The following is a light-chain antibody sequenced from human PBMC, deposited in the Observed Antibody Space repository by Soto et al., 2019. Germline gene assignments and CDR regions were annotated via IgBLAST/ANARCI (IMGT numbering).Light chain of an antibody. CDR2: GAS. CDR1: QSVAGN. J-gene: IGKJ1*01. Sequence: EIVMTQSPATLSVSPGERATLSCRARQSVAGNLAWYQQKPGQAPRLLIYGASTRATGFPARFSGSGSGTEFTLTISSLQSEDFAVYYCQQYNNWPQTFGQGTKVEIK. CDR3: QQYNNWPQT. V-gene: IGKV3-15*01.